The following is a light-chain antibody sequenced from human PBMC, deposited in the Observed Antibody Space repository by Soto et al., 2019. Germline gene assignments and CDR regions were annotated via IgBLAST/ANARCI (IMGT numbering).Light chain of an antibody. CDR2: DVN. CDR3: ASYTRTTTLV. CDR1: ISDIGGYNF. V-gene: IGLV2-14*01. J-gene: IGLJ2*01. Sequence: QSVLTQPPSVSGSPGQSITISCTGTISDIGGYNFISWYQHHPGKAPKLVIYDVNNRPSGISYRFSGSKSGNTASLTISGLQAEDEADYYCASYTRTTTLVFGGGTKVTVL.